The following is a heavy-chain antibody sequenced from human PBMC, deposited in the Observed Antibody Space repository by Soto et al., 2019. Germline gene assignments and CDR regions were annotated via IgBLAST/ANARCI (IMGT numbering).Heavy chain of an antibody. D-gene: IGHD2-2*01. CDR2: IIPIFGTA. V-gene: IGHV1-69*13. CDR1: GGTFSSYT. CDR3: ARGRAIVVVPSAMRRSPDAFDI. J-gene: IGHJ3*02. Sequence: SVKVSCKASGGTFSSYTISWVRQAPGQGLEWMGGIIPIFGTANYAQKFQGRVTITADESTSTAYMELSSLRSEDTAVYYCARGRAIVVVPSAMRRSPDAFDIWGQGTMVTVSS.